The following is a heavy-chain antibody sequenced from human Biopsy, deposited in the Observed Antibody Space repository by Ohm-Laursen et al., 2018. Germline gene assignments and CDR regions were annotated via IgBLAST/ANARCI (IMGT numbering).Heavy chain of an antibody. D-gene: IGHD2-15*01. CDR1: GASINSSY. CDR3: ARRGSGGRSFDY. J-gene: IGHJ4*02. Sequence: SETLSLTCTVSGASINSSYWSWIRQAPGKGLEWIGFISNSGNTNYNPSLKSRVTISADTSKNQFSLKLGSVTVADTAVFYCARRGSGGRSFDYWGQGSRVTVSS. V-gene: IGHV4-59*08. CDR2: ISNSGNT.